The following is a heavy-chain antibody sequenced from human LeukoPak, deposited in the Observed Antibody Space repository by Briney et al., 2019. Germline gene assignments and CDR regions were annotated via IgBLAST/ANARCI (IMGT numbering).Heavy chain of an antibody. J-gene: IGHJ4*02. CDR3: ARPQDIVVVVAATSIDY. CDR2: ISSSSSYI. CDR1: GFTFSSYS. V-gene: IGHV3-21*01. Sequence: GGPLRLSCAASGFTFSSYSMNWVRQAPGKGLEWVSSISSSSSYIYYADSVKGRFTISRDNAKNSLYLQMNSLRAEDTAVYYCARPQDIVVVVAATSIDYWGQGTLVTVSS. D-gene: IGHD2-15*01.